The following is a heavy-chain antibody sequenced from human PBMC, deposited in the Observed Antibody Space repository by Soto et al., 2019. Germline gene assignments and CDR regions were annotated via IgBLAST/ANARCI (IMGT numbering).Heavy chain of an antibody. CDR2: ISSSSSYI. V-gene: IGHV3-21*01. J-gene: IGHJ6*02. Sequence: GGSLRLSCAASGFTFSSYSMNWVRQAPGKGLEWVSSISSSSSYIYYADSVKGRFTISRDNAKNSLYLQMNSLRAEDTAVYYCARDYGGYFGMDVWGQGTTVTVSS. D-gene: IGHD3-16*01. CDR1: GFTFSSYS. CDR3: ARDYGGYFGMDV.